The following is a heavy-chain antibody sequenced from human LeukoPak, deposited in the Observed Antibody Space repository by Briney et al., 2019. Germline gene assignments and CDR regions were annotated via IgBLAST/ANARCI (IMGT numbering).Heavy chain of an antibody. CDR2: ITGSGVTT. Sequence: GGSLRLSCAASGFSFSKSALSWVRQAPGKGLEWVSSITGSGVTTYSADSVKGRFTISRDNSKNTLYLQMNSLRAEDTAVYYCAKSGSRYYYYYYMDVWGKGTTVTVSS. CDR3: AKSGSRYYYYYYMDV. J-gene: IGHJ6*03. D-gene: IGHD1-26*01. CDR1: GFSFSKSA. V-gene: IGHV3-23*01.